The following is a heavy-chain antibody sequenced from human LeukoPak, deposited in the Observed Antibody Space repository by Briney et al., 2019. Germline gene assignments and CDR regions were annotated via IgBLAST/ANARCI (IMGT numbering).Heavy chain of an antibody. CDR1: GFTFSSYT. D-gene: IGHD2-15*01. CDR3: AKDRRCSGGSCYIYDY. CDR2: ISGSGGST. V-gene: IGHV3-23*01. J-gene: IGHJ4*02. Sequence: GGSLRLSCAASGFTFSSYTMSWVRQAPGKGLEWVSAISGSGGSTYYADSVKGRFTISRDNSKNTLYLQMNSLRAEDTAVYYCAKDRRCSGGSCYIYDYWGQGTLVTVSS.